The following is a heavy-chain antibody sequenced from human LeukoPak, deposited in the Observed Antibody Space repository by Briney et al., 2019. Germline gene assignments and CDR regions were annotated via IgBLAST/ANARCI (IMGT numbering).Heavy chain of an antibody. Sequence: PSETLSLTCTVSGGSISSYYWSWIRQPPGKGLEWIGYIYYSGSTNYNPSLKSRVTISVDTSKNQFSLKLSSVTAADTAVYYCARVYGGYDPNLTEWSQGAFVTVSS. D-gene: IGHD5-12*01. CDR1: GGSISSYY. V-gene: IGHV4-59*08. J-gene: IGHJ4*02. CDR2: IYYSGST. CDR3: ARVYGGYDPNLTE.